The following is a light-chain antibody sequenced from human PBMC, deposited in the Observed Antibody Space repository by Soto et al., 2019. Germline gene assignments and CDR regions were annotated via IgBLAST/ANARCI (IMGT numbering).Light chain of an antibody. V-gene: IGKV1-39*01. CDR2: TAS. CDR1: QPISDD. Sequence: DIQMTQSPFSLSASVGDRVTITCRASQPISDDLNWYQQKPGKAPNLLIYTASTLHTGVPSRFSGSGSGTDFTLTSSSLQPEDFATYYCQQSNSLPFTFGQGTRVDIK. CDR3: QQSNSLPFT. J-gene: IGKJ2*01.